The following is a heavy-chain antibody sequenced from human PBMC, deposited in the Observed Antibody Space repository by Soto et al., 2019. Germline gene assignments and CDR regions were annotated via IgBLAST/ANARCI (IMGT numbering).Heavy chain of an antibody. CDR3: ASAAPTMLRGVSYAFDI. CDR1: GGTFSSYA. Sequence: ASVKVSCKASGGTFSSYAISWVRQAPGQGLEWMGGIIPIFGTANYAQKFQGRVTITADKSTSTAYMELSSLRSEDTAVYYCASAAPTMLRGVSYAFDIWGQGTMVTVSS. D-gene: IGHD3-10*01. V-gene: IGHV1-69*06. J-gene: IGHJ3*02. CDR2: IIPIFGTA.